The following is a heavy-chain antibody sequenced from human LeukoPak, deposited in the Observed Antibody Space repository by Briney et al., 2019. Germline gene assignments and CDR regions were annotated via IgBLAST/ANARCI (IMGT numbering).Heavy chain of an antibody. D-gene: IGHD3-16*02. J-gene: IGHJ6*02. CDR3: ASFSIYYYYGMDV. V-gene: IGHV1-18*01. Sequence: ASVKVSCKASGYTVTSYGISWVRQGPGQGLGWMGWISAYNGNTNYAQKIQGRVTRTTDTSTSTAYMELRSLRADDTAVYCCASFSIYYYYGMDVWGQGTTVTVSS. CDR2: ISAYNGNT. CDR1: GYTVTSYG.